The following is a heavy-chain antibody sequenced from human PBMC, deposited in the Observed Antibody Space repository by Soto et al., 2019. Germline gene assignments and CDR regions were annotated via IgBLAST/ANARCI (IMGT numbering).Heavy chain of an antibody. J-gene: IGHJ5*02. V-gene: IGHV4-61*01. CDR2: IYYTGTT. CDR1: GGSVSTGYY. D-gene: IGHD6-6*01. CDR3: ARERMVSSPPRA. Sequence: SETLSLTCTVSGGSVSTGYYWNWIRQSPGKGLEWIGYIYYTGTTNYNPSLKSRVSISIDTSNNQFSLKLTSVTAADTAVYYCARERMVSSPPRAWGLGMLVTVSS.